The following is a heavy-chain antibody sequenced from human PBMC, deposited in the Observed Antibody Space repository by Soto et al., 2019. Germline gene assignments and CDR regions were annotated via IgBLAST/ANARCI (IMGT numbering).Heavy chain of an antibody. J-gene: IGHJ4*02. V-gene: IGHV3-23*01. Sequence: HPGGSLRLSCADSGFAFSDYALNCVRQPPGKGLEWVALISARGVCSYDADTFKTRFTISTDSSRNTLYLEMSGLRADDTAVYYCARGKGDYNWDNTPPFDHWGQGT. D-gene: IGHD1-20*01. CDR2: ISARGVCS. CDR1: GFAFSDYA. CDR3: ARGKGDYNWDNTPPFDH.